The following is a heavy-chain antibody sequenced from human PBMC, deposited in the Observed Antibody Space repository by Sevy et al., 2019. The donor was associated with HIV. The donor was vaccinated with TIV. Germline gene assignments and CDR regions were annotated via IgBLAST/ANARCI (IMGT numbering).Heavy chain of an antibody. Sequence: SETLSLTCTVSGGSISSGDYYWSWIRQPPGKGLEWIGYIYYSGSTYYNPSLKSRVTISVDTSKNQFSLKLSSVTAADTAVCYCAREGNYDILTGYKDWFDPWGQGTLVTVSS. D-gene: IGHD3-9*01. CDR2: IYYSGST. CDR1: GGSISSGDYY. CDR3: AREGNYDILTGYKDWFDP. J-gene: IGHJ5*02. V-gene: IGHV4-30-4*01.